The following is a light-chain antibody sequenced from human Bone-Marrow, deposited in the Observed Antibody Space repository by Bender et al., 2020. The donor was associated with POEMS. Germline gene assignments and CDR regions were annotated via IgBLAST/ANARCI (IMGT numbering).Light chain of an antibody. CDR3: SSWDDSLSGWV. V-gene: IGLV1-44*01. CDR2: SNY. J-gene: IGLJ3*02. CDR1: TSNIGTSN. Sequence: QSVLTQPPSASGTPGQRVTISCSGSTSNIGTSNVYWYQILPGAAPRLVVYSNYQRPSGVPARFSGSKSGTSASLAISDIQSEDEGDYYCSSWDDSLSGWVFGGGTKLTVL.